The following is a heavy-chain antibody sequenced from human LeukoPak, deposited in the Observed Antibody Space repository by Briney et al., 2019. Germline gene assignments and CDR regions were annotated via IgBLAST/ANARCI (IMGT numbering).Heavy chain of an antibody. CDR3: ARSPQQWLAFDY. CDR1: GFTFSGYS. CDR2: ISSSSYI. D-gene: IGHD6-19*01. J-gene: IGHJ4*02. V-gene: IGHV3-21*01. Sequence: GGSLRLSCAASGFTFSGYSMNWVRQAPGKGLEWVSSISSSSYIYYADSVKGRFTISRDNAKNSLYLQMNSLRAEDTAVYYCARSPQQWLAFDYWGQGTLVTVSS.